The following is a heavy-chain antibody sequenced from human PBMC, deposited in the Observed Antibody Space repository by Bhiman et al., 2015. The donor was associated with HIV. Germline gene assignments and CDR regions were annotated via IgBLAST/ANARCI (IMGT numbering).Heavy chain of an antibody. V-gene: IGHV3-30-3*01. D-gene: IGHD3-22*01. Sequence: QVQLVESGGGVVQPGRSLRLSCPASGFTFNTYAMHWVRQAPGKGLEWVTIISYDGNNKYYADSVKGRFTISRDNSKNTLYLQMNSLRAEDTAVYYCARGFFYDSSGYYYYYGMDVWGQGTTVTVSS. CDR3: ARGFFYDSSGYYYYYGMDV. CDR1: GFTFNTYA. CDR2: ISYDGNNK. J-gene: IGHJ6*02.